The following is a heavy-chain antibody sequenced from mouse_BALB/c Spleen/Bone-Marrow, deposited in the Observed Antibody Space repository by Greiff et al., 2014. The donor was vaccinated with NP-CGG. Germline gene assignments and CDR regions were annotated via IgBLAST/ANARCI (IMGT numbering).Heavy chain of an antibody. Sequence: EVQLVESGPELVKHGASMKISCKASGYSFTGYTMNWVKQSHGKNLEWIGLINPYNGGTSYNQKFKGKATLTVDKSSSTAYMELLSLTSEDSAVYYCARVYYGSSTYYFDYWGQGTTLTVSS. J-gene: IGHJ2*01. V-gene: IGHV1-18*01. CDR3: ARVYYGSSTYYFDY. CDR2: INPYNGGT. CDR1: GYSFTGYT. D-gene: IGHD1-1*01.